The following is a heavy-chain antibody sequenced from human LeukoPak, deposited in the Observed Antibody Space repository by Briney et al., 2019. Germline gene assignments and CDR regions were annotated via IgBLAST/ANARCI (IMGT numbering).Heavy chain of an antibody. J-gene: IGHJ5*02. Sequence: TGGSLRLSCAASGFTFSSYAMSWVRQAPGKGLEWVSAISGSGGSTYYADSVKGRFTISRDNSKNTLYLQMNSLRAEDTAVYYCAKDPYYDFWSGSPWFDPWGQGTLVPVSS. CDR2: ISGSGGST. CDR3: AKDPYYDFWSGSPWFDP. D-gene: IGHD3-3*01. V-gene: IGHV3-23*01. CDR1: GFTFSSYA.